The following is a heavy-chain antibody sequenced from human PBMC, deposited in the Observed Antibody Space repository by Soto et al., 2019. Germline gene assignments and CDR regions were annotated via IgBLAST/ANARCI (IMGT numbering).Heavy chain of an antibody. J-gene: IGHJ4*02. CDR1: GGSISSYY. CDR2: IFYSGST. CDR3: ARAGPEMDY. V-gene: IGHV4-59*01. D-gene: IGHD3-10*01. Sequence: PSGTLSLTCTVSGGSISSYYWSWIRQPPGKGLEWIGYIFYSGSTNYNPSLKSRVTISVDTSKNQFSLKLSSVTAADTAVYYCARAGPEMDYWGQGTLVTVSS.